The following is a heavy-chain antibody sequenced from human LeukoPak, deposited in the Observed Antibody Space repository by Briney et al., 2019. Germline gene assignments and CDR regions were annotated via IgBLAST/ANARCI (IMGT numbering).Heavy chain of an antibody. D-gene: IGHD2-15*01. CDR1: GGSISSYY. V-gene: IGHV4-4*07. CDR3: ARELVGYCSGGSCYHTFYY. CDR2: IYTSGST. Sequence: PSETLSLTCTVSGGSISSYYWSWIRQPAGKGLEWIGRIYTSGSTNYNASLKSRVSMSVDTSKNQFSLKLSSVTAADTAVYYCARELVGYCSGGSCYHTFYYWGQGTLVTVSS. J-gene: IGHJ4*02.